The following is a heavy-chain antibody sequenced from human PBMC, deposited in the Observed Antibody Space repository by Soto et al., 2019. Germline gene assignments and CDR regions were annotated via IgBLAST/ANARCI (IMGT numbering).Heavy chain of an antibody. V-gene: IGHV3-15*07. CDR2: IKSRTDGETT. Sequence: EVQLVESGGGLVKPGESLRLSCAASGFTFSNAWMNWVRQAPGKGLEWVGRIKSRTDGETTDYVAPVKGRFSISRDDSKNTLYLQMNSLKIEDTAVYYFTTGTGTVADWGQGTLVIVSS. J-gene: IGHJ4*02. CDR3: TTGTGTVAD. D-gene: IGHD1-7*01. CDR1: GFTFSNAW.